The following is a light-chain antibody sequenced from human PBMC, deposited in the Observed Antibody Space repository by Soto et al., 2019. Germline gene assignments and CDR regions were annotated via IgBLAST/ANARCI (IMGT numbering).Light chain of an antibody. CDR3: QQYVSWT. J-gene: IGKJ1*01. Sequence: EIVLTQSPGTLSVSPGERATLSCRASQTISSNYLAWYQQKPAQAPSLLIYGASSRATGIPDRFSGSGSGTDFTLTISRLEPEAYAIYYCQQYVSWTFGQGTKVEIK. CDR1: QTISSNY. CDR2: GAS. V-gene: IGKV3-20*01.